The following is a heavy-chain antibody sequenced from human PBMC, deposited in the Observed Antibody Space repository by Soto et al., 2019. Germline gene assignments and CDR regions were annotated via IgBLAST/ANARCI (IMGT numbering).Heavy chain of an antibody. CDR3: AKGSEMATIPYYYYGMDVPVDV. CDR2: ISWDSGTI. J-gene: IGHJ6*02. CDR1: DFAFGDHA. V-gene: IGHV3-9*01. Sequence: GGSLRLSGAAADFAFGDHAMHWVRQFPGSGLEWVSGISWDSGTIEYGDSVKGRFTIYIDNAKNSLYMQMNRLRAEDTAVYYCAKGSEMATIPYYYYGMDVPVDVWGQGTTVTVSS. D-gene: IGHD4-17*01.